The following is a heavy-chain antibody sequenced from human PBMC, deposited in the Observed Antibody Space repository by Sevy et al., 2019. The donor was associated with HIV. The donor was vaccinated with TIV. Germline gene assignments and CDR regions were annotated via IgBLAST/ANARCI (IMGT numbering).Heavy chain of an antibody. Sequence: GGSLRLSCAASGFSFSTYWMNWVRQAPGKGLEWLAGIKHDVTEKYYGDSVKGRFTISRDNAKNSLYLQMNSLRDEDTAVYYCARASVAGWRWGGWSDPWGQGTLVTVSS. D-gene: IGHD6-19*01. CDR3: ARASVAGWRWGGWSDP. CDR1: GFSFSTYW. CDR2: IKHDVTEK. V-gene: IGHV3-7*01. J-gene: IGHJ5*02.